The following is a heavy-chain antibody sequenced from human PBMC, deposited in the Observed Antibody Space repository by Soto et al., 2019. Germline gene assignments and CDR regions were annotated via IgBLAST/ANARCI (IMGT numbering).Heavy chain of an antibody. CDR3: ARDAEADSSSWYAFDI. CDR1: GYTFTGHY. V-gene: IGHV1-2*04. D-gene: IGHD6-13*01. Sequence: ASVKVSCKASGYTFTGHYMHWVRQAPGQGLEWMGWINPNSGGTNYAQKFQGWVTMTRDTSISTAYMELSRLRSDDTAVYYCARDAEADSSSWYAFDIWGQGTMVTVSS. J-gene: IGHJ3*02. CDR2: INPNSGGT.